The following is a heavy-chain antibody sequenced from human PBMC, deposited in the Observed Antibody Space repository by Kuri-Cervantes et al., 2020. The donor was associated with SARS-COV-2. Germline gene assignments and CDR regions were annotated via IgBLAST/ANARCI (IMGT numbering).Heavy chain of an antibody. D-gene: IGHD1-26*01. CDR1: GYTFTGYY. CDR3: ARYSSLSGSYHFDY. J-gene: IGHJ4*02. Sequence: ASVKVSCKASGYTFTGYYMHWVRQAPGQGLEWMGWINPNSGGTNYAQKFQGRVTMTRDTSISTAYMELSRLRSDDTAVYYCARYSSLSGSYHFDYWGQGTLFTVSS. V-gene: IGHV1-2*02. CDR2: INPNSGGT.